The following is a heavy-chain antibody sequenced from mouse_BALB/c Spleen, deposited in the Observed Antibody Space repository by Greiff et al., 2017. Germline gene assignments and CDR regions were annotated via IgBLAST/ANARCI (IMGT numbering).Heavy chain of an antibody. V-gene: IGHV5-6*01. J-gene: IGHJ3*01. CDR1: GFTFSSYG. CDR2: ISSGGSYT. CDR3: ASQTDGFAY. Sequence: EVKLVESGGDLVKPGGSLKLSCAASGFTFSSYGMSWVRQTPDKRLEWVATISSGGSYTYYPDSVKGRFTISRDNAKNTLYLQMSSLKSEDTAMYYCASQTDGFAYWGQGTLVTVSA. D-gene: IGHD4-1*01.